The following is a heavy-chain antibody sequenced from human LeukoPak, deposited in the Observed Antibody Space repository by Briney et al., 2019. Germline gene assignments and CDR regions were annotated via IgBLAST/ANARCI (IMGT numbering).Heavy chain of an antibody. V-gene: IGHV4-39*01. CDR1: GGSISSSSYY. Sequence: SETLSLTCTVSGGSISSSSYYWGWIRQPPGKGLEWIGSIYYSGSTYYNPSLKSRVTISVDTSKNQFSLKLSSVTAADTAVYYCARQTSYYGSGSYYGTYYYYYMDVWGKGTTVTISS. CDR2: IYYSGST. J-gene: IGHJ6*03. CDR3: ARQTSYYGSGSYYGTYYYYYMDV. D-gene: IGHD3-10*01.